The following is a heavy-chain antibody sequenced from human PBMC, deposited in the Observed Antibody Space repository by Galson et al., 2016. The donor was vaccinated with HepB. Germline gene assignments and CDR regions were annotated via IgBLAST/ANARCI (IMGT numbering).Heavy chain of an antibody. D-gene: IGHD1-26*01. Sequence: SLRLSCAASGFTFSSYAMHWVRQAPGKGLEWVAGLSYDGNDRYYSDSVKGRFTISRDNSKNTLSLDMSGLRPEDAAVYYCAKDGGSSSTYPFDHWGLGTLVVVSS. V-gene: IGHV3-30*18. J-gene: IGHJ4*02. CDR2: LSYDGNDR. CDR1: GFTFSSYA. CDR3: AKDGGSSSTYPFDH.